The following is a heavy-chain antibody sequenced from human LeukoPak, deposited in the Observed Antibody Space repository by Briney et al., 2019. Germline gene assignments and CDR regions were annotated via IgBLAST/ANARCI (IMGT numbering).Heavy chain of an antibody. Sequence: PSETLSPTCTVSGGSISSSSYYWGWIRQPPGKGLEWIGSIYYSGSTYYNPSLKSRVTISVDTSKNQFSLKLSSVTAADTAVYYCARDRGPAVAGNDYWGQGTLVTVSS. CDR1: GGSISSSSYY. J-gene: IGHJ4*02. CDR2: IYYSGST. V-gene: IGHV4-39*07. CDR3: ARDRGPAVAGNDY. D-gene: IGHD6-19*01.